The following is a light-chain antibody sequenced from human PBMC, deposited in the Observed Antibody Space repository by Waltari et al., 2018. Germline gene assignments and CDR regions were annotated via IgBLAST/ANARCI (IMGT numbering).Light chain of an antibody. V-gene: IGLV2-8*01. CDR2: EVS. CDR3: SSYGGSNNLV. Sequence: QSALTQPPSASGSPGQSVPISCPGTSSDVGGYNYVTWYQQHPGKAPKVMIYEVSKRPSGVPDRFSGSKSGNTASLTVSGVQAEDEADYYCSSYGGSNNLVFGGGTKLTVL. CDR1: SSDVGGYNY. J-gene: IGLJ3*02.